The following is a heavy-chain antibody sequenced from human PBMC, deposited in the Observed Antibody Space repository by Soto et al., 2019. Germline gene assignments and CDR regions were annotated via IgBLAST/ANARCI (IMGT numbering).Heavy chain of an antibody. V-gene: IGHV1-8*01. Sequence: QVQLVQSGAEVKKPGASVKVSCKASGYTFTSYDINWVRQATGQGLEWMGWMNPNSGNTGYAQKFQGRVTMTRNTSISTAYMELSSLRSEDTAVYYCAREYYDYVWGSYRQPVDYWGQGTLVTVSS. CDR1: GYTFTSYD. J-gene: IGHJ4*02. CDR2: MNPNSGNT. D-gene: IGHD3-16*02. CDR3: AREYYDYVWGSYRQPVDY.